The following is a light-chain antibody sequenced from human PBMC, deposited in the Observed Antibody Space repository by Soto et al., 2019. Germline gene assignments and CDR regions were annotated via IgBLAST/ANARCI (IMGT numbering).Light chain of an antibody. CDR3: SSKRDSSTLFV. CDR2: EVT. Sequence: QSALTQPAAVSVSPGQSITISCTGTSSDVGAYNYVSWYQHHPGKVPKLLIYEVTNRPSGVSDRFSGSKSGNTASLTISGLQAEDEADYYCSSKRDSSTLFVFGTGPKVTVL. J-gene: IGLJ1*01. CDR1: SSDVGAYNY. V-gene: IGLV2-14*01.